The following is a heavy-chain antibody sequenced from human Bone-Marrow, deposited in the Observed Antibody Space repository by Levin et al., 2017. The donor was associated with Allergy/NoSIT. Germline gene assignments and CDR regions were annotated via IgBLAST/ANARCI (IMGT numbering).Heavy chain of an antibody. J-gene: IGHJ3*02. CDR3: AQYCSGGSCYGGFVLDI. D-gene: IGHD2-15*01. Sequence: SQTLSLPCAVYGGSFSGSYWSWIRQPPGKGLEWIGEINHSGSTNYNPSLKSRVTISVDTSKNQFSLKLSSVTAADTAVYYCAQYCSGGSCYGGFVLDIWGQGTMVTVSS. V-gene: IGHV4-34*01. CDR2: INHSGST. CDR1: GGSFSGSY.